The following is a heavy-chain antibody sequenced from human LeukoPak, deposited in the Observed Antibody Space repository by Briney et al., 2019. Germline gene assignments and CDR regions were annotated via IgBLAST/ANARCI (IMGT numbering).Heavy chain of an antibody. Sequence: PSETLSLTCAVSGGTISSSNWWSWVRQPPGKGLEWIGEIYQSGSTNYNPSLKSRVTISVDKSKNEFSLKVSSVTAVDTAVYYCARVVSSSGWAFDYWGQGTLVTVSS. V-gene: IGHV4-4*02. CDR2: IYQSGST. CDR1: GGTISSSNW. CDR3: ARVVSSSGWAFDY. J-gene: IGHJ4*02. D-gene: IGHD6-19*01.